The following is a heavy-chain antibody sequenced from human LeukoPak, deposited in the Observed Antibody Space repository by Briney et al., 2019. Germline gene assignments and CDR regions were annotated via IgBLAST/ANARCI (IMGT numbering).Heavy chain of an antibody. J-gene: IGHJ4*02. D-gene: IGHD1-7*01. CDR1: GFVFSYYA. Sequence: GGSRRLSCTASGFVFSYYAMHWVRRAPGKGLEWVAIISYDGTDENFADSVEGRFTISRDNSMNTLYLQMNSLRPEDAAVYFCARGGVVTGTKYALEYWGQGILVTVSS. V-gene: IGHV3-30*01. CDR3: ARGGVVTGTKYALEY. CDR2: ISYDGTDE.